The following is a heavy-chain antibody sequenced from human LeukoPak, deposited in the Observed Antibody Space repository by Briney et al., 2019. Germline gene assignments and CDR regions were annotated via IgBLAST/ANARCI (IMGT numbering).Heavy chain of an antibody. D-gene: IGHD2-2*01. CDR1: GGSFSGYY. CDR2: INHSGST. CDR3: ARDSVVVPAARPTGYYGMDV. J-gene: IGHJ6*02. V-gene: IGHV4-34*01. Sequence: SETLSLTCAVYGGSFSGYYWSWIRQPPGKGLEWIGEINHSGSTNYNPSLKSRVTISVDTSKNQFSLKLSSVTAADTAVYYCARDSVVVPAARPTGYYGMDVWGQGTTVTVSS.